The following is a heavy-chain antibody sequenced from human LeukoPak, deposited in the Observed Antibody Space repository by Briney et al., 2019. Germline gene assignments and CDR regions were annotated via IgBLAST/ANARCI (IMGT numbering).Heavy chain of an antibody. CDR3: AIGDSGYDYGFDN. Sequence: SVKVSCKSSGGTFSSHAICWVRQAPGQGLEWVGGIIPIFGTTNYAQKFQGRVTITTDESTSTGYMELRSLRSDDTAVYYCAIGDSGYDYGFDNWGQGTLVTVSS. V-gene: IGHV1-69*05. J-gene: IGHJ4*02. CDR2: IIPIFGTT. CDR1: GGTFSSHA. D-gene: IGHD5-12*01.